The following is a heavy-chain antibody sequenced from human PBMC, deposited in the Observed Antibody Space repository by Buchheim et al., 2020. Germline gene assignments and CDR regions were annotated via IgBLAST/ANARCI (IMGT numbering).Heavy chain of an antibody. CDR1: GNTFSSHH. Sequence: QVHLVQSGAEVKKPGASVRVSCKASGNTFSSHHVHWVRQAPGQGLEWLGIMDPGGGSTINAQNFQGRVTMTRDTSTSTVYMELSSLTSGDTAVYFCARGADSATFYPPDYWGQGTL. CDR3: ARGADSATFYPPDY. D-gene: IGHD1-26*01. CDR2: MDPGGGST. J-gene: IGHJ4*02. V-gene: IGHV1-46*03.